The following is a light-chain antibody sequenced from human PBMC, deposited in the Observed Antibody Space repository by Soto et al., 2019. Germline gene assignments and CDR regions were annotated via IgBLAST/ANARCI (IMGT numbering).Light chain of an antibody. V-gene: IGLV2-8*01. Sequence: QSALTQPPSASGSPGQSVTISCSGTSSDVGTYNHVSWYQQHPGKAPKLMIYEVSTRPSGVPDRFSGSKSGNTASLTVSGLQAEVEADYYCSSYADSNNYVFGTGTKLTVL. CDR3: SSYADSNNYV. CDR2: EVS. J-gene: IGLJ1*01. CDR1: SSDVGTYNH.